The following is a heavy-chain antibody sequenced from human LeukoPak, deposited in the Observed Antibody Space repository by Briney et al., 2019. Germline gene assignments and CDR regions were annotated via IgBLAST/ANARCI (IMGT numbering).Heavy chain of an antibody. Sequence: SETLSLTCTVSGGSISSSGYYWGWIRQPPGKGLEWIGSIYHSGSTYYNPSLKSRVTISVDTSKNQFSLKLSSVTAADTAVYYCAVLLTLYDAFDIWGQGTMVTVSS. V-gene: IGHV4-39*07. CDR2: IYHSGST. J-gene: IGHJ3*02. D-gene: IGHD4/OR15-4a*01. CDR1: GGSISSSGYY. CDR3: AVLLTLYDAFDI.